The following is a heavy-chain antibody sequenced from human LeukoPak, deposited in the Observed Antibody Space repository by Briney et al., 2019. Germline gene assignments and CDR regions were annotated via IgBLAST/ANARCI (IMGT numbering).Heavy chain of an antibody. V-gene: IGHV3-23*01. CDR1: GLSFANYA. CDR3: AKGAAAGKVDWFDP. Sequence: PGGSLRLSCVASGLSFANYAMMWVRQAPGKGLQWISTLTGYGGAYYADSGEGRFIISRDISKNTMFLQMYSLRAEDTAVYYCAKGAAAGKVDWFDPWGQGTLVTVSS. CDR2: LTGYGGA. D-gene: IGHD6-13*01. J-gene: IGHJ5*02.